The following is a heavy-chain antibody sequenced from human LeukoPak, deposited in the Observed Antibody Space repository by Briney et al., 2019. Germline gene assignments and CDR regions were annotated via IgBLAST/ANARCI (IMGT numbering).Heavy chain of an antibody. CDR3: ARVSDYDSSGYRNAFDI. CDR1: GFTFSSYS. V-gene: IGHV3-48*01. J-gene: IGHJ3*02. Sequence: PGGSLRLSCAASGFTFSSYSMNWVRQAPGKGLEWVSYISSSSSTIYYADSVKGRFTISRDNAKNSLYLQMNSLRAEDTAVYYCARVSDYDSSGYRNAFDIWGQGTMVTVSS. CDR2: ISSSSSTI. D-gene: IGHD3-22*01.